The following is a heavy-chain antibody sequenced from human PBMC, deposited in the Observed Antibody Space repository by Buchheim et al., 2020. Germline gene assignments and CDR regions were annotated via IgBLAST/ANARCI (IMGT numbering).Heavy chain of an antibody. CDR2: VYSGGNT. Sequence: QLVESGGGLVQPGGSLRLSCVATGFTVGSNYMSWVRQAPRKGLEWVSIVYSGGNTHYADSVKGRFIISRDRSKNTVHLQMNSLRPEDTAVYYCASLRSPLTANYYYGLDVWGQGAT. CDR1: GFTVGSNY. CDR3: ASLRSPLTANYYYGLDV. V-gene: IGHV3-66*02. D-gene: IGHD1-20*01. J-gene: IGHJ6*02.